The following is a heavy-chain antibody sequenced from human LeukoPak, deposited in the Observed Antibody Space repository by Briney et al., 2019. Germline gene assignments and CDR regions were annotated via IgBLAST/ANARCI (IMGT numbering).Heavy chain of an antibody. V-gene: IGHV3-21*01. D-gene: IGHD1-14*01. CDR1: GFTFSSYS. J-gene: IGHJ4*02. Sequence: GVSLRLSCAASGFTFSSYSMNWVRQAPGKGLEWVSSISSSSSYIYYADSVKGRFTISRDNAKNSLYLQMNSLRAEDTAVYYCARGSITGGYYFDYWGQGTLVTVSS. CDR2: ISSSSSYI. CDR3: ARGSITGGYYFDY.